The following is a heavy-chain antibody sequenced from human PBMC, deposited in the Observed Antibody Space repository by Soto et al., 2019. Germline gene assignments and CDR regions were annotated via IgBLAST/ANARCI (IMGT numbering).Heavy chain of an antibody. J-gene: IGHJ5*02. CDR3: ARAPGDIVVVPAAKGWFDP. D-gene: IGHD2-2*01. Sequence: PGESLKISCRGSGYSFTSYWIGWVRQMPGKGLEWMGIIFPGDSDTRYSPSFQGQVTISAGKSISTAYLQWSSLKASDTAMYYCARAPGDIVVVPAAKGWFDPWGQGTLVTVSS. CDR1: GYSFTSYW. V-gene: IGHV5-51*01. CDR2: IFPGDSDT.